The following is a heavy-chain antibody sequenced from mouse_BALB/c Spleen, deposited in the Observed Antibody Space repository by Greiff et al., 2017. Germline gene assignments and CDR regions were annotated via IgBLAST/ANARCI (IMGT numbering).Heavy chain of an antibody. J-gene: IGHJ2*01. Sequence: VQLQQSGAELARPGASVKLSCKASGYTFTSYWMQWVKQRPGQGLEWIGAIYPGDGDTRYTQKFKGKATLTADKSSSTAYMQLSSLASEDSAVYYCARFGITTATYYFDYWGQGTTLTVSS. D-gene: IGHD1-2*01. CDR1: GYTFTSYW. CDR2: IYPGDGDT. V-gene: IGHV1-87*01. CDR3: ARFGITTATYYFDY.